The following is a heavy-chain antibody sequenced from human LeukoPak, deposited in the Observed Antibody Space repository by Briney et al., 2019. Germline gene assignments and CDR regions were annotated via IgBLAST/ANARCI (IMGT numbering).Heavy chain of an antibody. Sequence: GGSLRLSCAASGFTFSSYSMNWVRQAPGKGLEWVSSISSSSSYIYYADSVKGRFTTSRDNSKNTLYLQMNSLRAEDTAVYYCAKDLFNDYDFWSGRTYAHDAFDIWGQGAMVTVSS. V-gene: IGHV3-21*01. D-gene: IGHD3-3*01. CDR3: AKDLFNDYDFWSGRTYAHDAFDI. CDR1: GFTFSSYS. J-gene: IGHJ3*02. CDR2: ISSSSSYI.